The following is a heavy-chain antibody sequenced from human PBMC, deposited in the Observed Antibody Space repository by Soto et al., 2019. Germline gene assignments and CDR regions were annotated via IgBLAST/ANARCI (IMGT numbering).Heavy chain of an antibody. V-gene: IGHV3-9*01. CDR1: GFTFDDYA. J-gene: IGHJ4*02. CDR3: AKARGAYWGLDDY. CDR2: ISWNSGNI. D-gene: IGHD3-16*01. Sequence: EVQLVESGGGLVQPGRSLRLSCAASGFTFDDYAMHWVRQAPGKGLEWVSGISWNSGNIDYADSVKGRFTISRDNAKNSLYLQMNSLRTEDTALYYGAKARGAYWGLDDYWGQGTLVTVSS.